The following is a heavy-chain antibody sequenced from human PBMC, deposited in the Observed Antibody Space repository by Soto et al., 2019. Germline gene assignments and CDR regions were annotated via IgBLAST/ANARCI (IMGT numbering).Heavy chain of an antibody. Sequence: PSETLSLTCAVSGASIGSGGWWSWVRQPPGKGLEWIAEIFHDGNTKYSPSLKSRVTISVDKSQNQFSLNVYSVTVADTAVYYCARHEGWTGPDQWGQGTL. CDR3: ARHEGWTGPDQ. J-gene: IGHJ5*02. CDR2: IFHDGNT. CDR1: GASIGSGGW. V-gene: IGHV4-4*02. D-gene: IGHD2-8*02.